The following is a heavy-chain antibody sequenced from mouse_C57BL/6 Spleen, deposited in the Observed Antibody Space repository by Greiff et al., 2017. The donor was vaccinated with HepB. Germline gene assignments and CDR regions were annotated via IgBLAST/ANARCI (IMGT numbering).Heavy chain of an antibody. CDR1: GFSLTSYG. D-gene: IGHD2-4*01. Sequence: VKLMESGPGLVQPSQSLSITCTVSGFSLTSYGVHWVRQPPGKGLEWLGVIWSGGSTDYNAAFISRLSISKDNSKSQVFFKMNSLQADDTAIYYCAKNRLRGNAMDYWGQGTSVTVSS. J-gene: IGHJ4*01. V-gene: IGHV2-4*01. CDR2: IWSGGST. CDR3: AKNRLRGNAMDY.